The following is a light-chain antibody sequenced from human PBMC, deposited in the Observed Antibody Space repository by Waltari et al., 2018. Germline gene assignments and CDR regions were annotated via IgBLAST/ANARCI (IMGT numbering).Light chain of an antibody. CDR1: QSVSSN. Sequence: EIVMTQSRATLSVSPGERATLSCRASQSVSSNLAWYQQKPGQAPRLLIYGASTRATGIPARFSGSGSGTEFTLTISSLQSEDFAVYYRQQYNNWPRVTFGQGTKVEIK. CDR2: GAS. CDR3: QQYNNWPRVT. J-gene: IGKJ1*01. V-gene: IGKV3-15*01.